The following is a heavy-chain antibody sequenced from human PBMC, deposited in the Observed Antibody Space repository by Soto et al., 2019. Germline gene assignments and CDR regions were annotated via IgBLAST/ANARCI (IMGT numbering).Heavy chain of an antibody. V-gene: IGHV3-33*01. Sequence: ESGGGVVQPGRSLRLSCAASGFTFSSYGMHWVRQAPGKGLEWVAVIWYDGSNKYYADSVKGRLTISRDNSKNTLYLQMNSLRAEDTAVYYCARDIVPLPMVRGVTFDYWGQGTLVTVSS. CDR3: ARDIVPLPMVRGVTFDY. CDR1: GFTFSSYG. D-gene: IGHD3-10*01. CDR2: IWYDGSNK. J-gene: IGHJ4*02.